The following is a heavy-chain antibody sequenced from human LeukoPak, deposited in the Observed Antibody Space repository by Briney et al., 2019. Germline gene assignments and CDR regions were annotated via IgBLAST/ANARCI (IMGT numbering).Heavy chain of an antibody. Sequence: GSLRLSCAASGFTFSSYAMSWVRQPPGKGLEWIGEITHHGSTNYNPSLKSRVTISVDTSKNQFSLKLSSVAAADTAVYYCAPIFGDYSDFDSWGQGTLVTVSS. D-gene: IGHD4-17*01. J-gene: IGHJ4*02. V-gene: IGHV4-34*08. CDR1: GFTFSSYA. CDR3: APIFGDYSDFDS. CDR2: ITHHGST.